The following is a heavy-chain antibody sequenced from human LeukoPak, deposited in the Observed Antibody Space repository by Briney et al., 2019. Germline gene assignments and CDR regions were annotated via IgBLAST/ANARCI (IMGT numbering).Heavy chain of an antibody. D-gene: IGHD3-9*01. CDR1: GGSISSYY. CDR2: IYYSGST. CDR3: ARGSIKNFDY. V-gene: IGHV4-59*01. Sequence: PSETLSLTCTVSGGSISSYYWSWIRQPPGKGLEWIGYIYYSGSTTYNPSLKSRVTISVDTSKNQFSLKLSSVTAADTAVYYCARGSIKNFDYWGQGTLVTVSS. J-gene: IGHJ4*02.